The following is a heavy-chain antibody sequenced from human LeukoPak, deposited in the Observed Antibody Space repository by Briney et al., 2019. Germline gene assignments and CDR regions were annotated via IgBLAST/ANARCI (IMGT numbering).Heavy chain of an antibody. CDR1: GYSFTSYW. J-gene: IGHJ5*02. CDR2: IYPGDSDT. Sequence: GESLKISCKGSGYSFTSYWIGWVRQMPGKGLEWMEIIYPGDSDTRYSPSFQGQVTISADKSISTAYLQWSSLKASDTAMYYCARTVAAARPDSWFDPWGQGTLVTVSS. D-gene: IGHD6-6*01. CDR3: ARTVAAARPDSWFDP. V-gene: IGHV5-51*01.